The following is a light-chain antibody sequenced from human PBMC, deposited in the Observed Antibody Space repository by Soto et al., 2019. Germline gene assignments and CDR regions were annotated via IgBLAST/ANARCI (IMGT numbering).Light chain of an antibody. CDR2: KAS. V-gene: IGKV1-5*03. J-gene: IGKJ1*01. CDR3: QQYDTYRA. CDR1: QSISNW. Sequence: DIQMTQSPSTLSASVGDRVTITCRASQSISNWLARYQQKPGKAPKLLIYKASSLESGVSSRFSGSGFGTEFTLTITSLQPDYFATYYCQQYDTYRAFGQGTKVEIK.